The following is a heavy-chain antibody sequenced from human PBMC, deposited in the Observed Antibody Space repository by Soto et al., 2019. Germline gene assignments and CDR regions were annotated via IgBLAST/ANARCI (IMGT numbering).Heavy chain of an antibody. CDR1: GFTFTSSA. V-gene: IGHV1-58*02. CDR2: IVVGSGNT. J-gene: IGHJ3*02. CDR3: AAVTRLVFGGVGAFDI. D-gene: IGHD6-19*01. Sequence: QMQLVQSGPEVKKPGTSVKVSCKASGFTFTSSAMQWVRQARGQRLAWIGWIVVGSGNTNYAQKFQERATITRDMSTSLASVELSSLRSEDRAGYYCAAVTRLVFGGVGAFDIWGQGTMVTVSS.